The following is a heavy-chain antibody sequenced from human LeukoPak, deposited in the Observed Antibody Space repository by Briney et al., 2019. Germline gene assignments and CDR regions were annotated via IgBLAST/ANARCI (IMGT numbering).Heavy chain of an antibody. Sequence: GESLKISCKGSGYSFTSSWIGWVRQMPGKGLEWLGRIRPSDSYTNYSPSFQGDVTISADKSISTAYLQWSSLKASDTAIYYCASSYSSDGYFDFWGRGTLVTVSS. CDR2: IRPSDSYT. CDR3: ASSYSSDGYFDF. J-gene: IGHJ2*01. CDR1: GYSFTSSW. V-gene: IGHV5-10-1*01. D-gene: IGHD6-19*01.